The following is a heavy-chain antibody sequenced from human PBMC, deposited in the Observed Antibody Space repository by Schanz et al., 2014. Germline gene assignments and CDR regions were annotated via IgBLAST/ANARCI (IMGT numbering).Heavy chain of an antibody. J-gene: IGHJ3*02. V-gene: IGHV1-46*01. CDR2: FHHEDGDT. CDR3: ARGLGDERWLDLNEAFDI. Sequence: QVQLVQSGAEVKKPGASVKVSCKASGYTFTSYYMHWVRQAPGRGLEWMGGFHHEDGDTVYAQKFQGRVTMTADKSTSTAYMELSSLRSEDTAVYYCARGLGDERWLDLNEAFDIWGQGTIVTVSS. D-gene: IGHD6-19*01. CDR1: GYTFTSYY.